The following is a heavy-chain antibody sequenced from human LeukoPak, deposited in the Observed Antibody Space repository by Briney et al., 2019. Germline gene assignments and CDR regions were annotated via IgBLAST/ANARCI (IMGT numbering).Heavy chain of an antibody. CDR3: ARADCGGDCYPDY. J-gene: IGHJ4*02. Sequence: SETLSLTCAVYGGSFSGYYCSWIRQPPGKGLEWIGEINHSGSTNYNPSLKSRVTISVDTSKNQFSLKLSSVTAADTAVYYCARADCGGDCYPDYWGQGTLVTVSS. V-gene: IGHV4-34*01. CDR2: INHSGST. CDR1: GGSFSGYY. D-gene: IGHD2-21*02.